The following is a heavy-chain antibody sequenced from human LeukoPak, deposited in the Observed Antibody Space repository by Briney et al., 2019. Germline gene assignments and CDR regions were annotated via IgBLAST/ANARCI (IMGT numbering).Heavy chain of an antibody. CDR3: ARDDSWAFDY. J-gene: IGHJ4*02. Sequence: PGGSLRLSCAASGFTFSRYSVNWVRQAPGKGLEWVAYIRTSSGGIYYADSVKGRFTISTDTAKNSPYLEMNNLRDGDTAVYYCARDDSWAFDYWGQGTLVTVSS. CDR1: GFTFSRYS. CDR2: IRTSSGGI. V-gene: IGHV3-48*02. D-gene: IGHD2-21*02.